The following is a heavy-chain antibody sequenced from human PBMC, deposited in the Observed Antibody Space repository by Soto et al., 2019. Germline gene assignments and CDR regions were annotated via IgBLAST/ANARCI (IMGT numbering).Heavy chain of an antibody. J-gene: IGHJ5*02. V-gene: IGHV2-5*02. D-gene: IGHD5-12*01. CDR3: AHRRYPIYSEGMKWLRRYNWFDP. CDR1: GFSLSTSGVG. CDR2: IYWDDDK. Sequence: SGPTLVNPTQTLTLTCTFSGFSLSTSGVGVGWIRQPPGKALEWLALIYWDDDKRYSPSLKSRLTITKDTSKNQVVLTMTNMDPVDTATYYCAHRRYPIYSEGMKWLRRYNWFDPWGQGTLVTVSS.